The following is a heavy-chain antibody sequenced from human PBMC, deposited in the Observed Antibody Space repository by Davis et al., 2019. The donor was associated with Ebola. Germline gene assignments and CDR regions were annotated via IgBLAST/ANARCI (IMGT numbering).Heavy chain of an antibody. J-gene: IGHJ3*02. CDR1: GGSLSGYY. Sequence: SETLSLTCTVYGGSLSGYYWSWIRQPPGKGLEWIGEINHIGSTNYNPSLKSRVTISLDTSKNQFSLRMQSVTAADTAFYYRSTYGDHRKNAFDMWGQGTMVTVSS. CDR2: INHIGST. D-gene: IGHD4-17*01. V-gene: IGHV4-34*01. CDR3: STYGDHRKNAFDM.